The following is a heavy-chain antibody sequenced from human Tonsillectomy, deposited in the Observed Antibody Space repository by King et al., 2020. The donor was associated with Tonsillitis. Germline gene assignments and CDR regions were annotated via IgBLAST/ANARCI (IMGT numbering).Heavy chain of an antibody. CDR1: GDSVSSNSAA. Sequence: VQLQQSGPGLVKPSQTLSLTCAISGDSVSSNSAAWNWIRQSPSRGLEWLGRTYYSSKWYNDYAVSVKSRITINPDTSKNQFSLQLNSLTPEDTAVYYCARGVDTAMVSVNDAFDIWGQGTMVTVSS. CDR2: TYYSSKWYN. V-gene: IGHV6-1*01. D-gene: IGHD5-18*01. CDR3: ARGVDTAMVSVNDAFDI. J-gene: IGHJ3*02.